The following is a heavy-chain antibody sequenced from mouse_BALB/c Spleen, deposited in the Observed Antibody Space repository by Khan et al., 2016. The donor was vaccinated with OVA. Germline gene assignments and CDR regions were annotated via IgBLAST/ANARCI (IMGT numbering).Heavy chain of an antibody. J-gene: IGHJ1*01. CDR2: MWIGGST. Sequence: QVQLKQSGPGLVAPPQSLSITCTVSGFSLSRYSVHWVRQPPGKGLEWLGIMWIGGSTDYNSALKSRLSISKDNSKSQVFLKMNSLQTDDTARYYCARNRDGGSYWYFDVWGAGTTVTVSS. D-gene: IGHD3-3*01. CDR3: ARNRDGGSYWYFDV. V-gene: IGHV2-6-4*01. CDR1: GFSLSRYS.